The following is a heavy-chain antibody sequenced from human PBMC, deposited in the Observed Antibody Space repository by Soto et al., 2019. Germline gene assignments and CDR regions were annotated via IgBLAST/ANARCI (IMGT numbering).Heavy chain of an antibody. CDR1: GFSFSTYT. D-gene: IGHD2-8*01. J-gene: IGHJ4*02. CDR3: AKARCTTSNCYVPDD. V-gene: IGHV3-23*01. Sequence: GSLRLSCAASGFSFSTYTMSWVRRAPGKGLEWVSAISGSGGSPSYADSVQGRFTISRDNPKKTLYLQMNSLRAEDTAVYYCAKARCTTSNCYVPDDWGQGTLVTVSS. CDR2: ISGSGGSP.